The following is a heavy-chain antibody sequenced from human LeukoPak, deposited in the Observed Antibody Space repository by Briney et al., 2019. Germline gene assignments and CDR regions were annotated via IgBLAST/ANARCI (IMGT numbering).Heavy chain of an antibody. V-gene: IGHV3-33*01. CDR2: IWFDGSNK. D-gene: IGHD2-2*03. Sequence: GRSLRLSCAASGFTFSTYGMHWVRQAPGKGLEWVAVIWFDGSNKYNADSVKGRFTISRDNARNSLFLQMNSLRGEDTAVYYCARDFGWISGLDYWGQGTLVTVSS. J-gene: IGHJ4*02. CDR3: ARDFGWISGLDY. CDR1: GFTFSTYG.